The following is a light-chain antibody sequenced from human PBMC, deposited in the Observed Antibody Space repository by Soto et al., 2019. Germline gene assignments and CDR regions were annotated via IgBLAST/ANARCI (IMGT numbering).Light chain of an antibody. V-gene: IGKV1-5*01. CDR3: QQYQTYST. CDR2: DAS. Sequence: DIQMTQSPSTLSASVGDRVTITCRASQSIRSLLAWYQQKPGKAPKVLIYDASSLGSGVPSRFSGSGSGTEFTLTICSLQPDYFATYFCQQYQTYSTFGQGTRLDIK. J-gene: IGKJ5*01. CDR1: QSIRSL.